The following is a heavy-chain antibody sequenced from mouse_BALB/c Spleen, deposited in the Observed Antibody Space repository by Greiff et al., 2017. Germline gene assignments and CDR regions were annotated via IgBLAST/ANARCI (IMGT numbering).Heavy chain of an antibody. CDR3: ARIGYYGSSFYAMDY. D-gene: IGHD1-1*01. V-gene: IGHV8-8*01. Sequence: QVTLKVSGPGILQPSQTLSLTCSFSGFSLSTSGMGVGWIRQPSGKGLEWLAHIWWDDDKRYNPALKSRLTISKDTSSNQVFLKIASVDTADTATYYCARIGYYGSSFYAMDYWGQGTSVTVSS. CDR2: IWWDDDK. J-gene: IGHJ4*01. CDR1: GFSLSTSGMG.